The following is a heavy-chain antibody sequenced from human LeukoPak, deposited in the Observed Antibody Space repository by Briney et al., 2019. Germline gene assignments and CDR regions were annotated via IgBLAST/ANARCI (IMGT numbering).Heavy chain of an antibody. V-gene: IGHV1-18*01. Sequence: ASVQVSCKASGYTFSSYGITWVRQAPGQGLEWMGWISAYNGDTNFAQKFQGRISMTTDTSTSTAYMELRSLRSDDTAVYYCARARGIAAAGTSSGVFDYWGQGTLVTVSS. J-gene: IGHJ4*02. CDR2: ISAYNGDT. D-gene: IGHD6-13*01. CDR1: GYTFSSYG. CDR3: ARARGIAAAGTSSGVFDY.